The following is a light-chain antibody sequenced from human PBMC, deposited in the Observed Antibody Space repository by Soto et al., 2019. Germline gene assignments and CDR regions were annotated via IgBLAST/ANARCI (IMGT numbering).Light chain of an antibody. Sequence: QSVLTQPASVSGSPGQSITISCTGTSSDVGGYNYVSWYQQHPGKAPKLMIYDVSNRPSGVSNRFSGSKSGNTASLPISGLQAEDEADYYCSSYTSSRGVFGTGTKVTVL. V-gene: IGLV2-14*01. CDR2: DVS. CDR1: SSDVGGYNY. CDR3: SSYTSSRGV. J-gene: IGLJ1*01.